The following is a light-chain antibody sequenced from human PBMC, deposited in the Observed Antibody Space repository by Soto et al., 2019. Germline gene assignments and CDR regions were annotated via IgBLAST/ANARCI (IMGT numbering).Light chain of an antibody. CDR2: GVT. CDR1: WSNIGAGYE. Sequence: QSVLTQPPPVSGAPGQRVTISCTGGWSNIGAGYEVHWYQHLPGTAPKLLIYGVTNRPSGVPDRFSGSRSGTSASLAITGLQADDDGDYYCQSFDSSLSNSWLFGGGTKLTVL. CDR3: QSFDSSLSNSWL. J-gene: IGLJ3*02. V-gene: IGLV1-40*01.